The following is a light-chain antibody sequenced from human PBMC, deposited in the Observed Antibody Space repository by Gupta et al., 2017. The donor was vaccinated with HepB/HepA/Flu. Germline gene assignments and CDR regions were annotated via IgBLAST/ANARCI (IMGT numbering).Light chain of an antibody. CDR1: TSNIGAGYD. CDR2: VNS. V-gene: IGLV1-40*01. Sequence: QSVLTQPPFLSGAPGQRVPISCTGSTSNIGAGYDVHWFQQLPGAAPKLLISVNSNRPAGVPDRVSAFRSGTTASLAISELRDEDEADYFCQSFDGSLSAYVFGTGTQVTVL. CDR3: QSFDGSLSAYV. J-gene: IGLJ1*01.